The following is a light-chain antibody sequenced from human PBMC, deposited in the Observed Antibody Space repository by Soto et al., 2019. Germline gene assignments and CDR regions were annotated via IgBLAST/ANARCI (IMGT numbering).Light chain of an antibody. J-gene: IGKJ1*01. CDR3: QQYGNSRGT. CDR2: NAS. CDR1: QSVSSSY. V-gene: IGKV3-20*01. Sequence: EIVLTQSPGTLSLSPGERATLSCRASQSVSSSYLAWYQQKPGQAPRLLIYNASSRATGIPDRFSGSGSGTDFTLTISILEPEDFAVYYCQQYGNSRGTFGQGTKVEIK.